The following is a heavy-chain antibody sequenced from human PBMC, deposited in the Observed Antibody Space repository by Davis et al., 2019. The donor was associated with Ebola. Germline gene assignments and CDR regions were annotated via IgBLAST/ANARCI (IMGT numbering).Heavy chain of an antibody. Sequence: MPSETLSLTCTVSGASISGGYYWNWIRQYPGKGLELIGYIYYTGYTSYNPSLKGRVSISRDTSKNQFSLKLNSVTVADTAVYYCARRLEAWDFWGQGTLVTVSS. D-gene: IGHD1-1*01. V-gene: IGHV4-31*03. CDR2: IYYTGYT. CDR1: GASISGGYY. J-gene: IGHJ4*02. CDR3: ARRLEAWDF.